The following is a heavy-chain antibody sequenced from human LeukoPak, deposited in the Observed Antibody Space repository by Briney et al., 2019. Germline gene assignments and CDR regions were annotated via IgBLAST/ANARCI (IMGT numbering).Heavy chain of an antibody. Sequence: KPPETLSLTCTVSGNSISSYYWSWIRQSPGKGLEWIGYIYNSGSTNYNPSLKSRVTISVDASKNQFSLKLSSVTAADTAVYYCARHYYGSGSLKIFDYWGHGTLVTVSS. D-gene: IGHD3-10*01. V-gene: IGHV4-59*08. CDR3: ARHYYGSGSLKIFDY. J-gene: IGHJ4*01. CDR2: IYNSGST. CDR1: GNSISSYY.